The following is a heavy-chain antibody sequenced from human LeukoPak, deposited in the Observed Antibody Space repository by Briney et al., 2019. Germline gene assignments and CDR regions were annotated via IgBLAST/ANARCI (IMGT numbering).Heavy chain of an antibody. CDR3: ARGPAYCGGDCYYDY. V-gene: IGHV3-74*01. CDR1: GFTFSSYA. J-gene: IGHJ4*02. CDR2: INSDGSST. Sequence: GGSLRLSCAASGFTFSSYAMNWVRQAPGKGLVWVSRINSDGSSTSYADSVKGRFTISRDNAKNTLYLQMNSLRAEDTAVYYCARGPAYCGGDCYYDYWGQGTLVTVPS. D-gene: IGHD2-21*02.